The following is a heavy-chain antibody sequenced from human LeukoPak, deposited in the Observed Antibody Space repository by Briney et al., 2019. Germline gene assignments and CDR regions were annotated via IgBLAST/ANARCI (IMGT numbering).Heavy chain of an antibody. V-gene: IGHV3-64*01. CDR1: GFTFSSYA. CDR2: ISGNGGNT. D-gene: IGHD2-15*01. Sequence: GGSLRLSCAASGFTFSSYAMHWARQAPGKGLEYVSAISGNGGNTFYANSVKGRFTISRDNSKNTLYLQMGSLKPEDMAVYYCARGSCSGDRCWRYFVNWGQGTLVTVSS. CDR3: ARGSCSGDRCWRYFVN. J-gene: IGHJ4*02.